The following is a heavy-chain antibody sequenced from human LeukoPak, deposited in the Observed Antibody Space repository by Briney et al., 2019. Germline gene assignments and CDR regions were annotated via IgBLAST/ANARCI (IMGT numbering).Heavy chain of an antibody. CDR2: IKQDGSEK. J-gene: IGHJ4*02. Sequence: GSLRLSCAASGFTFSSYWMSWVRQAPGKGLEWVANIKQDGSEKYYVDSVKGRFTISRDNAKNSLYLQMNSLRAEDTAVYYCARGGPSVRYFDWLSSARRNDYWGQGTLVTVSS. CDR3: ARGGPSVRYFDWLSSARRNDY. V-gene: IGHV3-7*04. CDR1: GFTFSSYW. D-gene: IGHD3-9*01.